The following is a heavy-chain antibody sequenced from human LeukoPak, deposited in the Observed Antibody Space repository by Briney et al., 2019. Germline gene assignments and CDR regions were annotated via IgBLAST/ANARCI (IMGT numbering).Heavy chain of an antibody. V-gene: IGHV3-30*19. CDR3: ARVRETYFSDSRGWELPY. J-gene: IGHJ6*04. Sequence: PGGSLRLSCAASGFTFSSYGMHWVRQAPGKGLEWVAVISYDGSNKYYADSVKGRFTISRDNSKNTLYLRMNSLRAEDTAVYYCARVRETYFSDSRGWELPYWGKGTTVTVSS. CDR1: GFTFSSYG. D-gene: IGHD3-22*01. CDR2: ISYDGSNK.